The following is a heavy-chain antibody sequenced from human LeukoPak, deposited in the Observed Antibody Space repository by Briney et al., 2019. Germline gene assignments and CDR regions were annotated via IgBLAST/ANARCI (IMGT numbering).Heavy chain of an antibody. Sequence: GGSLRLSCAASGFTFSSYAMHWVLQAPGKGLEWVAVISYDGSNKYYADSVKGRFTISRDNSKNTLYLQMNSLRAEDTAIYYCATYRQVLLPFESWGQGTLVTVSS. CDR3: ATYRQVLLPFES. CDR1: GFTFSSYA. CDR2: ISYDGSNK. V-gene: IGHV3-30*04. J-gene: IGHJ4*02. D-gene: IGHD2-8*02.